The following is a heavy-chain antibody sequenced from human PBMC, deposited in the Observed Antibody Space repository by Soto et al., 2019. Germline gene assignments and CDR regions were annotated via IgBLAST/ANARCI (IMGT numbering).Heavy chain of an antibody. CDR1: GGIFSSYA. Sequence: SVKVSCKSSGGIFSSYAISWVRQAPIQGLAWMGGVIPVFGLATYPQKVQGRVTITADKSTNTAYMEVSSLRSEDTAVYYCARGKSYYGSGKGIYDYYSLDVWGQGTTVTVSS. J-gene: IGHJ6*02. CDR3: ARGKSYYGSGKGIYDYYSLDV. CDR2: VIPVFGLA. V-gene: IGHV1-69*10. D-gene: IGHD3-10*01.